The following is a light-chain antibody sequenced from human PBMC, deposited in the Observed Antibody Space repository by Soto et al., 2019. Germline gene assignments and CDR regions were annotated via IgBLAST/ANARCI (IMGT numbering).Light chain of an antibody. CDR2: EDN. CDR1: SGSIASNY. J-gene: IGLJ2*01. CDR3: QSYDSSNQV. Sequence: NFMLTQPHSVSESPGKTVTISCTRSSGSIASNYVQWYQQRPGSSPTTVIYEDNRRPSGVPDRFSGSIDSSSNSASLTSPGLKAEDEADYYCQSYDSSNQVFGGGTKVTVL. V-gene: IGLV6-57*01.